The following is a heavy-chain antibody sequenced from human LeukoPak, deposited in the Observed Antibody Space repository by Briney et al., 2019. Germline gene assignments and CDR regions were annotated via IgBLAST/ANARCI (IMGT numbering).Heavy chain of an antibody. D-gene: IGHD4-11*01. V-gene: IGHV3-11*06. J-gene: IGHJ4*02. CDR1: GFTFSDYY. CDR3: AKDLHESDH. CDR2: ISSSSSYT. Sequence: GGSLRLSCAASGFTFSDYYMSWIRQAPGKGLEWVSYISSSSSYTNYADSVKGRFTISGDNAKNSLYLQMNSLRAEDTAVYYCAKDLHESDHWGQGTLVTVSS.